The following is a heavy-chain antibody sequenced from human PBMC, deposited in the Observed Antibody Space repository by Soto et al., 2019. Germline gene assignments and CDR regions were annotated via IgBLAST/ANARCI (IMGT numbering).Heavy chain of an antibody. V-gene: IGHV3-30-3*01. CDR1: GFTFSSYA. D-gene: IGHD2-15*01. Sequence: GGSLILSCAASGFTFSSYAMHWVRQAPGKGLEWVAVISYDGSNKYYADSVKGRFTISRDNSKNTLYLQMNSLRAEDTAVYYSERGQRWWYSNQRAFYRWGQG. J-gene: IGHJ3*02. CDR2: ISYDGSNK. CDR3: ERGQRWWYSNQRAFYR.